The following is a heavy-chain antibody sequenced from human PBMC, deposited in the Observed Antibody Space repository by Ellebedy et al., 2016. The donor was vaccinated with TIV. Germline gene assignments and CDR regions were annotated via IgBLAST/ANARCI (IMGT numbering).Heavy chain of an antibody. CDR2: MSPKNGNT. CDR3: GRGVDRGIDY. CDR1: GYTFNTYD. J-gene: IGHJ4*02. V-gene: IGHV1-8*01. D-gene: IGHD3-16*01. Sequence: ASVKVSCKASGYTFNTYDINWVRQAPGQGPEWMGWMSPKNGNTDYAQKFQGRVTMTRDTSISTAYMELNSLRPEDTAVYYCGRGVDRGIDYWGQGTLVTVSS.